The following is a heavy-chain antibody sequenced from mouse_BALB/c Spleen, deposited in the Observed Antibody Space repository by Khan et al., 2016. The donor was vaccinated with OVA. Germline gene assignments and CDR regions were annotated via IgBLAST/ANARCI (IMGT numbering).Heavy chain of an antibody. D-gene: IGHD2-1*01. V-gene: IGHV1S137*01. Sequence: QVQLQQSGAELVRPGVSVKISCKGSGYTFTDFAMHWVKQSHAKGLEWIGVISTYYGDATNNQKFKGKATMTVYKSSSTAYMELARRTSEESSALYGGWGRGNAWFAYWGQGTLVTGSA. CDR1: GYTFTDFA. CDR3: GWGRGNAWFAY. J-gene: IGHJ3*01. CDR2: ISTYYGDA.